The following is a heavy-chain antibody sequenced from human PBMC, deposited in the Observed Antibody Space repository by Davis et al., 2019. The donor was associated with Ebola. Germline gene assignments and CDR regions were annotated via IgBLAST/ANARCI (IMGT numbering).Heavy chain of an antibody. CDR1: GFTFSTYW. CDR3: AREIEYYEILTGYFPY. CDR2: INQDGSEK. J-gene: IGHJ4*02. V-gene: IGHV3-7*03. Sequence: PGGSLRLSCAASGFTFSTYWMNWVRQAPGKGLAWVANINQDGSEKYYVDSVKGRFTISRDNAKNSLYLQMNSLRAEDTAVYYCAREIEYYEILTGYFPYWGQGTLVTVSS. D-gene: IGHD3-9*01.